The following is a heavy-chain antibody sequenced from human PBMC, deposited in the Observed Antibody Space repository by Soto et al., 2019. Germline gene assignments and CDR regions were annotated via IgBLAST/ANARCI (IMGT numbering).Heavy chain of an antibody. CDR3: ARHNSNIAGFGYNWFDP. J-gene: IGHJ5*02. Sequence: SETLSLTCTVSGGSISSSSYYWGWIRQPPGKGLEWIGSIYYSGSTYYNPSLKSRVTISVDTSKNQFSLKLSSVTAADTAVYYCARHNSNIAGFGYNWFDPWGQGTLVTVSS. D-gene: IGHD3-22*01. V-gene: IGHV4-39*01. CDR2: IYYSGST. CDR1: GGSISSSSYY.